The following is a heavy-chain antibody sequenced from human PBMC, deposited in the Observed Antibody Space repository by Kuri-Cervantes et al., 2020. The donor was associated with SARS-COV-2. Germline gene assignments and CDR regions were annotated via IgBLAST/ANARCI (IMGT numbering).Heavy chain of an antibody. CDR1: GFTFSSYW. D-gene: IGHD3-10*01. CDR2: INSDGSST. Sequence: GESLKISCAASGFTFSSYWMHWVRQAPGKGLVWVSRINSDGSSTSYADSVKGRFTISRDNAKNSLYLQMNSLRAEDTAVYYCARGKASQLKNYYYYYGMDVWGQGTTVTVSS. J-gene: IGHJ6*02. CDR3: ARGKASQLKNYYYYYGMDV. V-gene: IGHV3-74*01.